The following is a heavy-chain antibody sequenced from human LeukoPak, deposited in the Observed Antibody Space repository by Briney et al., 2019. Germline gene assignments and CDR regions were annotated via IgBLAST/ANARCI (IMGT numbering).Heavy chain of an antibody. CDR3: ARAFNDYGAYLDY. V-gene: IGHV4-30-4*01. D-gene: IGHD4-17*01. CDR1: GGSISSGDYY. J-gene: IGHJ4*02. Sequence: SETLSLTCTVSGGSISSGDYYWGWIRQPPGKGLEWIAYIYYSGSTYYNASLKSRVTISVDTSKNQFSLKLSSVTAADTAVYYCARAFNDYGAYLDYWGQGTLVTVSS. CDR2: IYYSGST.